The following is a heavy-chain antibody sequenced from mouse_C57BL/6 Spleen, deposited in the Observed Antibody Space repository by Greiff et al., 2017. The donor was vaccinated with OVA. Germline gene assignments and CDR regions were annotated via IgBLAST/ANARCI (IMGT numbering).Heavy chain of an antibody. CDR3: TRERFYPDY. J-gene: IGHJ2*01. CDR2: ISSGGDYI. V-gene: IGHV5-9-1*02. CDR1: GFTFSSYA. Sequence: EVKVVESGEGLVKPGGSLKLSCAASGFTFSSYAMSWVRQTPEKRLEWVAYISSGGDYIYYADTVKGRFTISRDNARNTLYLQMSSLKSEDTAMYYCTRERFYPDYWGQGTTLTVSS. D-gene: IGHD2-1*01.